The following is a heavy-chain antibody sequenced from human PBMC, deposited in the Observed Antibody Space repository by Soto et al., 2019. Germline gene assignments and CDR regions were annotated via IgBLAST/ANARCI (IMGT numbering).Heavy chain of an antibody. V-gene: IGHV1-18*04. Sequence: GASVKVSCKASGYTFTSYGISWVRQAPGQGLEWMGWISAYNGNTNYAQKLQGRVTMTTDTSTSTAYMELRSLRSDDTAVYYCARWVIVVVTAIPDYYGMDVRGQGTTVTVSS. CDR3: ARWVIVVVTAIPDYYGMDV. J-gene: IGHJ6*02. CDR2: ISAYNGNT. CDR1: GYTFTSYG. D-gene: IGHD2-21*02.